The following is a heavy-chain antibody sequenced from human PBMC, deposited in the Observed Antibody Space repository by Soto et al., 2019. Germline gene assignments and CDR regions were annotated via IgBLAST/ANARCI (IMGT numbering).Heavy chain of an antibody. CDR2: IIPISGTQ. Sequence: QVQLVQSGAEVKKPGSSVKVSCKASGGTFSSYAISWVRQAPGQGLEWMGGIIPISGTQDYAQKFQGRVTSTADESTSSAYMELSSRRSEAAAVYYCAFTLSANYYYGVDVWGQATTVTAS. J-gene: IGHJ6*02. D-gene: IGHD3-16*01. V-gene: IGHV1-69*12. CDR3: AFTLSANYYYGVDV. CDR1: GGTFSSYA.